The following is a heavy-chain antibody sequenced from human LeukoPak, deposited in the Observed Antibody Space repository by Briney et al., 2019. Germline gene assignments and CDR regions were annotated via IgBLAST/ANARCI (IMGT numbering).Heavy chain of an antibody. D-gene: IGHD5-24*01. CDR3: ARHPPVEMATTTDDY. J-gene: IGHJ4*02. V-gene: IGHV4-39*01. Sequence: SETLSLTCTVSGGSISGSSYYWGWIRQPPGKGLEWIGSIYYSASSGSTYYNPSLKSRVTISVDTSKNQFSLRLSSVTAADTAVYYCARHPPVEMATTTDDYWGQGTLVTVSS. CDR2: IYYSASSGST. CDR1: GGSISGSSYY.